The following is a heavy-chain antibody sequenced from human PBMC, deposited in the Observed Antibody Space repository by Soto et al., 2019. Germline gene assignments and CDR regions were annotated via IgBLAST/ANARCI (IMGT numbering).Heavy chain of an antibody. CDR1: GFTFSSYA. V-gene: IGHV3-30-3*01. D-gene: IGHD3-22*01. J-gene: IGHJ4*02. CDR3: ARAGYYPDY. Sequence: QVQLVESGGGVVQPGRSLRLSCAASGFTFSSYAMHWVRQAPGKGLEWVAVISYDGSNKYYADSVKGRFTISRDNSKNRLYLQMNSLRAEDTAVYYCARAGYYPDYWGQGTLVTVSS. CDR2: ISYDGSNK.